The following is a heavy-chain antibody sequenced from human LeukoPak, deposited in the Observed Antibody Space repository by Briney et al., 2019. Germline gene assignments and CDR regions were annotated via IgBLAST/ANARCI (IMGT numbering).Heavy chain of an antibody. V-gene: IGHV1-2*02. J-gene: IGHJ5*02. D-gene: IGHD2-15*01. CDR2: INPNSGGT. CDR1: GYTFTGYY. CDR3: ARVDCSGDSCYPFGNWFDP. Sequence: RASVTVSCKASGYTFTGYYMHWVRQAPGQGLEWMGWINPNSGGTNYAQKFQGRVTMTRDTSISTAYMELSRLRSDDTAVYYCARVDCSGDSCYPFGNWFDPWGQGTLVTVSS.